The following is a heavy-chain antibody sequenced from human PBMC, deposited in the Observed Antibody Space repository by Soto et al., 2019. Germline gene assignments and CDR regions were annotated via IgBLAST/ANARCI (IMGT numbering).Heavy chain of an antibody. CDR2: INPYNGNT. V-gene: IGHV1-18*01. CDR3: ARVVAAAPVYYGMDV. CDR1: SFTFTIYG. J-gene: IGHJ6*02. Sequence: QVQLVQSGAEVKKPGASVKVSCKASSFTFTIYGITWVRQAPGQGLEWMEWINPYNGNTNYAQKFQDRVTMTTDTSTTTGYMELRSLRSDDTAVYYCARVVAAAPVYYGMDVWGQGTTVTVSS. D-gene: IGHD2-15*01.